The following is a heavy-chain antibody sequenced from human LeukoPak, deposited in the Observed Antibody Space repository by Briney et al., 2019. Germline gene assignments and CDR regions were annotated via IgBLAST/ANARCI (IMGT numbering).Heavy chain of an antibody. CDR1: RGSFSGYY. Sequence: SETLSLTCAVYRGSFSGYYWSWIRQPPGKGLEWIGEINHDGSTDYNPSLKTRVTISVDTSNNQFSLTLRSVTAADTAVYYCARFGSPGASPYYYYYAMDVWGQGTTVTVSS. J-gene: IGHJ6*01. V-gene: IGHV4-34*01. CDR2: INHDGST. D-gene: IGHD3-10*01. CDR3: ARFGSPGASPYYYYYAMDV.